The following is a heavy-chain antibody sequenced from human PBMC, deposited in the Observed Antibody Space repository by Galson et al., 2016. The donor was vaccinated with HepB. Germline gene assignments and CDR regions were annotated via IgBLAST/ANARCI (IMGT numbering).Heavy chain of an antibody. D-gene: IGHD2-2*01. J-gene: IGHJ5*02. CDR3: ARCRHVVGYCGGPSCHISWFDP. CDR1: GDSVSSDTYY. CDR2: IYYRGST. Sequence: SETLSLTCTVSGDSVSSDTYYWSWIRQTPGKGLEWIGYIYYRGSTNYNPSLESRVTISVDTSKNQFSLKLGSVTAADTAVYYCARCRHVVGYCGGPSCHISWFDPWGQGTLVTVSS. V-gene: IGHV4-61*01.